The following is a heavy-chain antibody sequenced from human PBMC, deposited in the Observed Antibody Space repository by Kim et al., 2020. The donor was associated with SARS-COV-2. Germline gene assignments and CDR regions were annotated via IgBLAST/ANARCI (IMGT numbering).Heavy chain of an antibody. Sequence: STYYNPSLKSRVTISVDTSKNQFSLKLSSVTAADTAVYYCARGARSGKSGGYYHDYWGQGTL. V-gene: IGHV4-39*07. CDR3: ARGARSGKSGGYYHDY. CDR2: ST. D-gene: IGHD3-22*01. J-gene: IGHJ4*02.